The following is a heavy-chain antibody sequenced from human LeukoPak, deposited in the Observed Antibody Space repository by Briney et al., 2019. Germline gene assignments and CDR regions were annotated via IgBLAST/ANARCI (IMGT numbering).Heavy chain of an antibody. J-gene: IGHJ3*01. V-gene: IGHV1-69*04. CDR3: ARDFYGSGSYPRGAFDL. CDR1: GGTFSSYA. CDR2: SIPILGIA. D-gene: IGHD3-10*01. Sequence: GASVKVSCKASGGTFSSYAISWVRQAPGQGLEWVGRSIPILGIANYAQKFQGRVTITADKAASTAYMELSSLRSEDTAVYYCARDFYGSGSYPRGAFDLWGQGTMVTVSS.